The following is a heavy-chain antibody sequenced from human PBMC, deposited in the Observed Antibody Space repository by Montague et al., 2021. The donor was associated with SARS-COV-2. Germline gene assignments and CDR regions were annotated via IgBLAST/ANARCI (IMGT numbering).Heavy chain of an antibody. CDR1: GGSINSDSYY. CDR2: VHYSGNI. D-gene: IGHD5-18*01. Sequence: SETLSLTCSVSGGSINSDSYYWGWVRQPPGKTLEWVGSVHYSGNIYYNPSLKSRVAISVDPSKNQFSLNVSSVTAADTAVYYCVRHGYGPAFRNDYWGQGTLVTVSS. CDR3: VRHGYGPAFRNDY. V-gene: IGHV4-39*01. J-gene: IGHJ4*02.